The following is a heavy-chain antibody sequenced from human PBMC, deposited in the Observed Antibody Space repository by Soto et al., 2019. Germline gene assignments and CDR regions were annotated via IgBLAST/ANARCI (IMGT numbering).Heavy chain of an antibody. CDR1: GGTFSSYT. V-gene: IGHV1-69*04. CDR3: ARDLRELDCSSTSCYSGLVRGAFDI. D-gene: IGHD2-2*01. CDR2: IIPILGIA. Sequence: ASVKVSCKASGGTFSSYTISWVRQAPGQGLEWMGRIIPILGIANYAQKFQGRVTITADKSTSTAYMELSSLRSEDTAVYYCARDLRELDCSSTSCYSGLVRGAFDIWGQGTMVTVSS. J-gene: IGHJ3*02.